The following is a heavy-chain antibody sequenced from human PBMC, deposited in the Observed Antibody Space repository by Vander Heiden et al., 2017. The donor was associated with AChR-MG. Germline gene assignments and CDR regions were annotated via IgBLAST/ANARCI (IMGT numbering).Heavy chain of an antibody. Sequence: QVQLQPWGAGLLKPSETLSLTCAVYGGSFSGYYWSWIRQPPGKGLELIGEINHSGSTNYNPSLKSRVTISVDTSKNQFSLKLSSVTAADTAVYYCATHYYDSSGVNFDYWGQGTLVTVSS. D-gene: IGHD3-22*01. CDR1: GGSFSGYY. J-gene: IGHJ4*02. V-gene: IGHV4-34*01. CDR3: ATHYYDSSGVNFDY. CDR2: INHSGST.